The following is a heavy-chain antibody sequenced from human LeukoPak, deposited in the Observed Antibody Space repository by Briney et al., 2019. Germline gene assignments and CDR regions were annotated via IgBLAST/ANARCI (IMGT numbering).Heavy chain of an antibody. D-gene: IGHD6-13*01. V-gene: IGHV1-69*05. CDR3: ARGRQQQLAHYYMDV. CDR1: GGTFSSYA. Sequence: GASVKVSGKASGGTFSSYAISWVRQAPGQGLEWMGGIIPMFGTANYAQKFQGRVTITTDESTSTAYMELSSLRSEDTAVYYCARGRQQQLAHYYMDVWGKGTTVTVSS. CDR2: IIPMFGTA. J-gene: IGHJ6*03.